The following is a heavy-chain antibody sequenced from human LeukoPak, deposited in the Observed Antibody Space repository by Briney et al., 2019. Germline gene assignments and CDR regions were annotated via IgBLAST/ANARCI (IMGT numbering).Heavy chain of an antibody. CDR2: IRYDGSDS. J-gene: IGHJ4*02. CDR3: AREIAAAGSGY. CDR1: GFTFGDYA. V-gene: IGHV3-30*02. Sequence: GGSLRLSCSAFGFTFGDYAFHWVRQAPGKGLEWLAFIRYDGSDSYYADSVEGRFTISRDNAKNSLYLQMNSLRAEDTAVYYCAREIAAAGSGYWGQGTLVTVSS. D-gene: IGHD6-13*01.